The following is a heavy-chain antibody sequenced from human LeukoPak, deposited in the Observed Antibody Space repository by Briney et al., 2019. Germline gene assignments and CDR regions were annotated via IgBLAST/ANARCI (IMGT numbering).Heavy chain of an antibody. Sequence: KVSCKASGYIFTSYYMHWVRQTPGKGLEWMGINNSPSFQGQVIISADKSINTAYLQWSSLKASDTAIYYCARVSKGERFFEWLSYFDCWGQGTLVTVSS. J-gene: IGHJ4*02. CDR1: GYIFTSYY. V-gene: IGHV5-51*01. CDR2: N. D-gene: IGHD3-3*01. CDR3: ARVSKGERFFEWLSYFDC.